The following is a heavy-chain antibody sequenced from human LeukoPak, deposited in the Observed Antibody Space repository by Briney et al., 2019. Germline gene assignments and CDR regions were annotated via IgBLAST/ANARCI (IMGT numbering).Heavy chain of an antibody. V-gene: IGHV1-69*01. CDR3: AREETMVRGAFDI. D-gene: IGHD3-10*01. Sequence: TSVKVSCKASGGTFSSYASSWVRQAPGQGLEWMGGIIPIFGTANYAQKFQGRVTITADESTSTAYMELSSLRSEDTAVYYCAREETMVRGAFDIWGQGTMVTVSS. CDR2: IIPIFGTA. CDR1: GGTFSSYA. J-gene: IGHJ3*02.